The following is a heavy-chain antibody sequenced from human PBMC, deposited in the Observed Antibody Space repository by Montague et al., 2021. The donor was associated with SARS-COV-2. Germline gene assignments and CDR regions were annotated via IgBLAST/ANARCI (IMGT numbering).Heavy chain of an antibody. Sequence: SETLSLTCAVSGGSITSTNWWSWVRQPPGKGLEWIGEIHHSGSTNSSPSLKSRVTMSIGKSSNQFSLNLNSVTAADTAVYYCARGDYGDYRDAFDIWGQGTVVTVSS. CDR2: IHHSGST. CDR1: GGSITSTNW. D-gene: IGHD4-17*01. J-gene: IGHJ3*02. V-gene: IGHV4-4*02. CDR3: ARGDYGDYRDAFDI.